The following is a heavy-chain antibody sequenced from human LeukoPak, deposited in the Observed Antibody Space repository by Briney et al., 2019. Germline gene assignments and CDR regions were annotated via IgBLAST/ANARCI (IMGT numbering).Heavy chain of an antibody. J-gene: IGHJ4*02. CDR1: GYTFTSYY. Sequence: ASVKVSCKASGYTFTSYYMHWVRQAPGQGLEWMGIINPSGGSTSYAQKFQGRVTMTRDTSTSTVYMELSSLRSEDTAVYYCARDGVTYSSGWCDGGLEDDYWGQGTLVTVSS. V-gene: IGHV1-46*01. D-gene: IGHD6-19*01. CDR3: ARDGVTYSSGWCDGGLEDDY. CDR2: INPSGGST.